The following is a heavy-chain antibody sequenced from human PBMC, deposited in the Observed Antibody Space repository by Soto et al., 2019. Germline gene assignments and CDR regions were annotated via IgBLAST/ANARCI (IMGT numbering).Heavy chain of an antibody. V-gene: IGHV1-3*01. Sequence: ASVKLSCKASGYTFTSYALHWVRQAPGQRLEWMGWISAGNGNTKYSQKFQGRVTITRDTSASTAYMELSSLRSEDTAVYYCARDLGGWPDYWGQGTLVTVSS. J-gene: IGHJ4*02. CDR2: ISAGNGNT. CDR3: ARDLGGWPDY. CDR1: GYTFTSYA. D-gene: IGHD2-15*01.